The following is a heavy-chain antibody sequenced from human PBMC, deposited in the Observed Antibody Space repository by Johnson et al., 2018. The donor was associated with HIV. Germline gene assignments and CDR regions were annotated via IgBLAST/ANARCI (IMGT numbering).Heavy chain of an antibody. Sequence: QVQLVESGGGLVQPGGSLRLSCAASGFTFSSYAMHWVRQAPGKGLEYVSAISSNGGSTCYADSVKGRFTISRDNSKNTLYLQMNSLRAEDTAVYYCARWIRYCGGDCYDVFDIWGQGTMVTVSS. J-gene: IGHJ3*02. CDR3: ARWIRYCGGDCYDVFDI. CDR1: GFTFSSYA. V-gene: IGHV3-64*04. D-gene: IGHD2-21*02. CDR2: ISSNGGST.